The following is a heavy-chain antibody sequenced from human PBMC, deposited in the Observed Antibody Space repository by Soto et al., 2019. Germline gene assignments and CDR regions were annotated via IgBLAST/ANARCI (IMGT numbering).Heavy chain of an antibody. V-gene: IGHV3-30*18. Sequence: GGSLRLSCAASEFTFSSYGMHWVRQAPGKGLEWVAVISYDGSNKYYADSVKGRFTISRDNSKNTLYLQMNSLRAEDTAVYYCAKVLVGATKIYYYYYGMDVWGQGTTVTVSS. CDR1: EFTFSSYG. D-gene: IGHD1-26*01. J-gene: IGHJ6*02. CDR3: AKVLVGATKIYYYYYGMDV. CDR2: ISYDGSNK.